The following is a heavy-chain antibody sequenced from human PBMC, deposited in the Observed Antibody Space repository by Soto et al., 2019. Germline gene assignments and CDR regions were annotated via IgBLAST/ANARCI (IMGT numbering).Heavy chain of an antibody. CDR3: ARSQGSSTSLEIYYYYYYGMDV. CDR2: IIPISGTA. CDR1: GGTFSSYA. D-gene: IGHD2-2*01. V-gene: IGHV1-69*01. Sequence: QVQLVQSGAEVKKPGSSVKVSCKASGGTFSSYAISWVRQAPGQGLEWMGGIIPISGTANYAQKLQGRVTITTDESTSTAYMELSSLRSEDMAVYYCARSQGSSTSLEIYYYYYYGMDVWGQGTTVTVSS. J-gene: IGHJ6*02.